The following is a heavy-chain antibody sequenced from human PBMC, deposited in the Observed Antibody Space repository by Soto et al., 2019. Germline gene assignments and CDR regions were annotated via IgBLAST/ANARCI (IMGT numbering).Heavy chain of an antibody. V-gene: IGHV3-30*18. D-gene: IGHD5-18*01. CDR1: GFTFSSYG. CDR3: AKEKWDRDWIQLWFEDYYYYYGMDV. J-gene: IGHJ6*02. CDR2: ISCDGSNK. Sequence: QVQLVESGGGVVQPGRSLRLSCAASGFTFSSYGMHWVRQAPGKGLEWVAVISCDGSNKYYADSVKGRFTISRDNSTNTLYLQMNSLRAEDTAVYYCAKEKWDRDWIQLWFEDYYYYYGMDVWGQWTTVTVSS.